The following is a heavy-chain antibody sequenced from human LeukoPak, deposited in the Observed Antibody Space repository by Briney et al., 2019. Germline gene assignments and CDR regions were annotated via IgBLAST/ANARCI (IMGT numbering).Heavy chain of an antibody. CDR3: ARWAGGYYYYMDV. D-gene: IGHD1-26*01. Sequence: GGSLKISCKGSGYRFTSYWIGWVRQMPGKGLEWMGIIYPGDSDTRYSPSFQGQVTISADKSISTAYLQWSSLKASDTAMYYCARWAGGYYYYMDVWGKGTTVTVSS. V-gene: IGHV5-51*01. J-gene: IGHJ6*03. CDR1: GYRFTSYW. CDR2: IYPGDSDT.